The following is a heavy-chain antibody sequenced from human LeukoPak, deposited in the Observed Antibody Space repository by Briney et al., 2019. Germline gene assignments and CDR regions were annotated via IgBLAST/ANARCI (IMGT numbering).Heavy chain of an antibody. CDR1: GFTFGDYA. V-gene: IGHV3-49*04. CDR2: IRSKAYGGTT. Sequence: GGSLRLSCTASGFTFGDYAMSWVRQAPGKGLEWVGFIRSKAYGGTTEYAASVKGRFTISRDDSKSIAYLQMNSLRTEDTAVYYCTSSSSWYGYFQHWGQGTLVTVSS. D-gene: IGHD6-13*01. CDR3: TSSSSWYGYFQH. J-gene: IGHJ1*01.